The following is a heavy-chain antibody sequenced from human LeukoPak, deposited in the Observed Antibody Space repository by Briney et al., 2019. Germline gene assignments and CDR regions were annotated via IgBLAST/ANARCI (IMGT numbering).Heavy chain of an antibody. J-gene: IGHJ6*02. Sequence: GGSLRLSCAASGFTFSSYAMHWARQAPGKGLEWVAVISYDGSNKYYADSVKGRFTISRDNSKNTLYLQMNSLRAEDTAVYYCARDSSYYYYGMDVWGQGTTVTVSS. CDR3: ARDSSYYYYGMDV. D-gene: IGHD2/OR15-2a*01. V-gene: IGHV3-30-3*01. CDR1: GFTFSSYA. CDR2: ISYDGSNK.